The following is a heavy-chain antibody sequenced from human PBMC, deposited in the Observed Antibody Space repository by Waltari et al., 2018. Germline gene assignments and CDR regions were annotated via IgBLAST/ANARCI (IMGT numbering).Heavy chain of an antibody. CDR2: INQDGSQK. J-gene: IGHJ4*02. Sequence: EVHLVESGGGLVQPGGSLRLSCAVSGFHLSDYWMTWVRQAPGKGMEWVANINQDGSQKYYLDSVRGRFIISRDNARNSFYLQVNSLRLEDTAVYFCARVADTLNENWGQGTLVTVSS. CDR3: ARVADTLNEN. CDR1: GFHLSDYW. V-gene: IGHV3-7*04.